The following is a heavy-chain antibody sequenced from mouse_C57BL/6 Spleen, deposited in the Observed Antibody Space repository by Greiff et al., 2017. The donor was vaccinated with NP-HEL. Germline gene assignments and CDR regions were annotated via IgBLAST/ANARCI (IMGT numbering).Heavy chain of an antibody. CDR3: ARDDYYGSYWYFDV. Sequence: QVQLQQSGTELVKPGASVTLSCKASGYTFTSYWMHWVKQRPGQGLEWIGNINPSNGGTNYNEKFKSKATLTVDKSSSTAYMQLSSLTSEDSAVYYCARDDYYGSYWYFDVWGTGTTVTVSS. CDR2: INPSNGGT. V-gene: IGHV1-53*01. J-gene: IGHJ1*03. CDR1: GYTFTSYW. D-gene: IGHD1-1*01.